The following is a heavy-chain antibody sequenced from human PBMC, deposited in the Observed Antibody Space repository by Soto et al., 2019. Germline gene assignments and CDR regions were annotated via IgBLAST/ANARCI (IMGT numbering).Heavy chain of an antibody. CDR3: APHVSCSGGSCQYDAFAI. J-gene: IGHJ3*02. CDR1: EFTVSGHA. Sequence: EVQVLESGGGLVQPGGSLRLSCEGSEFTVSGHAVTWIRQAPGKGREWVSTITADGGTYYADSVKGRFAMSRDTSENTLYLQMNSLGAEDTAAYYCAPHVSCSGGSCQYDAFAIRGQGTMVTVSS. D-gene: IGHD2-15*01. CDR2: ITADGGT. V-gene: IGHV3-23*01.